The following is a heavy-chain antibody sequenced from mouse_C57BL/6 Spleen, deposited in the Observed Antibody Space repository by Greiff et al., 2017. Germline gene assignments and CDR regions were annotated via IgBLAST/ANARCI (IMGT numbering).Heavy chain of an antibody. J-gene: IGHJ4*01. CDR3: AREESGSEYYYAMDY. V-gene: IGHV1-39*01. CDR1: GYSFTDYN. Sequence: EVQLQESGPELVKPGASVKISCKASGYSFTDYNMNWVNQSHGKSLEWIGVINPNYGTTSYNQKFKGKATLTVDQSSSTTYMQLHSLTSEDSAVYYCAREESGSEYYYAMDYWGQGTSVTVSS. CDR2: INPNYGTT. D-gene: IGHD1-1*01.